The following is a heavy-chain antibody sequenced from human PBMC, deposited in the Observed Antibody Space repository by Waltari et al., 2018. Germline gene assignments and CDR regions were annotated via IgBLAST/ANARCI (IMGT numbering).Heavy chain of an antibody. CDR3: TRVEGEAGAFDI. D-gene: IGHD2-21*01. CDR1: GLTFGDYA. CDR2: IRSKAYGGTT. Sequence: EVQLVESGGGLVQPGRSLRLSCTASGLTFGDYAMSWFRQAPGKGLEWVGFIRSKAYGGTTEYAASVKGRFTISRDDSKSIAYLQMNSLKTEDTAVYYCTRVEGEAGAFDIWGQGTMVTVSS. V-gene: IGHV3-49*03. J-gene: IGHJ3*02.